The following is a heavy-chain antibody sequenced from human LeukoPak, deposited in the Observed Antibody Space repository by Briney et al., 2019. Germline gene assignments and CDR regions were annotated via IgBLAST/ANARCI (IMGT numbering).Heavy chain of an antibody. V-gene: IGHV4-34*01. CDR3: ARGYYGSGSVEYFDY. Sequence: RASETLSLTCTVSGDSMSDSYWSWIRQPAGKGLEWIGEINHSGSTNYNPSLKSRVTISVDTSKNQFSLKLSSVTAADTAVYYCARGYYGSGSVEYFDYWGQGTLVTVSS. J-gene: IGHJ4*02. D-gene: IGHD3-10*01. CDR1: GDSMSDSY. CDR2: INHSGST.